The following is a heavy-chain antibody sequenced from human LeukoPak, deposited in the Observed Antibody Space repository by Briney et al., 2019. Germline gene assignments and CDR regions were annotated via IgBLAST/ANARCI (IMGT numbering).Heavy chain of an antibody. CDR1: GDSISSGGHY. D-gene: IGHD1-1*01. CDR2: IFHTGST. CDR3: ARSPGIWNEYGRLEY. Sequence: PSETQSLPCAVSGDSISSGGHYWNWIRQRPGDGLEWIGYIFHTGSTYYNPSLKSRVTISADTSKSQFSLKLSSVTAADTAVYYCARSPGIWNEYGRLEYWGQGALVTVSS. V-gene: IGHV4-31*11. J-gene: IGHJ4*02.